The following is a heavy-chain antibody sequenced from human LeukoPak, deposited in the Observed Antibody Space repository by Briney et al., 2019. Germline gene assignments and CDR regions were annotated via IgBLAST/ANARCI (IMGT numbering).Heavy chain of an antibody. CDR2: IYSGGST. CDR1: GFTVSSNC. V-gene: IGHV3-66*01. Sequence: AGGSLRLSCAASGFTVSSNCMSWVRQAPGKGLEWVSVIYSGGSTYYADSVKGRFTISRDNSKNTLYLQMNSLRAEGTAVYYCARNIAVAGPFDYWGQGTLVTVSS. D-gene: IGHD6-19*01. J-gene: IGHJ4*02. CDR3: ARNIAVAGPFDY.